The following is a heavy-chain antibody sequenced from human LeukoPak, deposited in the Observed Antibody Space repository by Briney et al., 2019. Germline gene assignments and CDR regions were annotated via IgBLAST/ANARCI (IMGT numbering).Heavy chain of an antibody. D-gene: IGHD2-2*01. CDR1: GGSFSGYY. V-gene: IGHV4-34*01. J-gene: IGHJ4*02. CDR2: INHSGST. Sequence: SETLSLTCAVYGGSFSGYYWSWIRQPPGKGLEWIGEINHSGSTNYNPSLKSRVTISVDTSKNQFSLKLSSVTAADTAVYYCASAVVPAAPFDYWGQGTLVTVSS. CDR3: ASAVVPAAPFDY.